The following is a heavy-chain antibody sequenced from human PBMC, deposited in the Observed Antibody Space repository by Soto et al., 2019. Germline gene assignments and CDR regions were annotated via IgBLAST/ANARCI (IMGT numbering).Heavy chain of an antibody. Sequence: QVPLVQSGAEVKKPGASVKVSCKPSGYTFNTYYLHWVRQAPGQALEWMGVIHPSGGVTTYAQKFLGRGTVTRDTYTSTVFMELSSLRSADTAVYYCARGGHIAVVTASFDYWGQGTLVTVSS. D-gene: IGHD2-21*02. CDR2: IHPSGGVT. CDR3: ARGGHIAVVTASFDY. J-gene: IGHJ4*02. V-gene: IGHV1-46*02. CDR1: GYTFNTYY.